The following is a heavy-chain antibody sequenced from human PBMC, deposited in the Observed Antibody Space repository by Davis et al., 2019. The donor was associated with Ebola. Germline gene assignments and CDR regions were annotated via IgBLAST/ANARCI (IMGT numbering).Heavy chain of an antibody. V-gene: IGHV1-46*01. CDR1: GYTFTGYY. D-gene: IGHD4-17*01. CDR3: ASPTTVTHPYYYYGMDV. CDR2: INPSGGST. Sequence: AASVKVSCKASGYTFTGYYMHWVRQAPGQGLEWMGIINPSGGSTSYAQKFQGRVTMTRDTSTSTVYMELSSLRSEDTAVYYCASPTTVTHPYYYYGMDVWGQGTTVTVSS. J-gene: IGHJ6*02.